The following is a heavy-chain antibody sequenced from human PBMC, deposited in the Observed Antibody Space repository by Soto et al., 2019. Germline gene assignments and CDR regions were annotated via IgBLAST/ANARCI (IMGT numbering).Heavy chain of an antibody. CDR2: IYYSGST. CDR1: GGSISSYY. J-gene: IGHJ4*02. CDR3: ARSPENRGGIDY. V-gene: IGHV4-59*01. Sequence: PSETLSLTCTVSGGSISSYYWSWIRQPPGKGLEWIGYIYYSGSTNYNPSLKSRVTISVDTSKNQFSLKLSSVTAADTAVYYCARSPENRGGIDYWGQGTLVTVSS. D-gene: IGHD3-16*01.